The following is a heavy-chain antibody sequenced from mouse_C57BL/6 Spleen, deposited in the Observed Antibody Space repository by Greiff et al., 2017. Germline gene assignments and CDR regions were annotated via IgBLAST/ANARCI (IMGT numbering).Heavy chain of an antibody. J-gene: IGHJ4*01. V-gene: IGHV1-81*01. CDR1: GYTFTSYG. D-gene: IGHD1-1*01. CDR3: ARRYGSDDYYAMDY. CDR2: IYPRSGNT. Sequence: VQLQQSGAELARPGASVKLSCKASGYTFTSYGISWVKQRTGQGLEWIGEIYPRSGNTYYNEKFKGKATLTADKSSSTAYMELRSLTSEDSAVYFCARRYGSDDYYAMDYGGQGTSVTVSS.